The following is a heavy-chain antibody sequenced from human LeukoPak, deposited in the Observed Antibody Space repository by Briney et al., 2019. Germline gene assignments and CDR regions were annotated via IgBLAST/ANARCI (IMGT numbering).Heavy chain of an antibody. CDR3: ATQLGLSVY. D-gene: IGHD1-1*01. J-gene: IGHJ4*02. CDR1: GGSISSGGYS. CDR2: IYYSGST. Sequence: SETLSLTCAVSGGSISSGGYSWGWIRQPPGKGLEWIGYIYYSGSTNYNPSLESRVTISVDTSKNQFSLKLSSVTAADTAVYYCATQLGLSVYWGQGTLVTVSS. V-gene: IGHV4-61*08.